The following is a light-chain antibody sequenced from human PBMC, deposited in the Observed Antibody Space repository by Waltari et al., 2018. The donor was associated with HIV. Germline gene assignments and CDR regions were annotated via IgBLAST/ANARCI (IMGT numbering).Light chain of an antibody. CDR2: EVS. CDR1: SSDVGGYNY. Sequence: QPASVSGSPGQSITISCTGTSSDVGGYNYVSWYQQHPGKAPKLMIYEVSNRPSGVSNRFSGSESGNTASLTISGLQAEDEADYYCSSYTSSTSWVFGGGTKLTVL. V-gene: IGLV2-14*01. J-gene: IGLJ3*02. CDR3: SSYTSSTSWV.